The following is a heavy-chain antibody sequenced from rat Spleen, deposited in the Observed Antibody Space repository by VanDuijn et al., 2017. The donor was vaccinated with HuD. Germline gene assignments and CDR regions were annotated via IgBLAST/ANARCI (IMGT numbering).Heavy chain of an antibody. V-gene: IGHV5-19*01. J-gene: IGHJ4*01. D-gene: IGHD1-9*01. CDR2: ITNTGGST. Sequence: EVLLVESGGGLVQPGRSLKLSCAASGFTFSDYAMNWIRQAPTKGLEWVASITNTGGSTYYPDSVKGRFTISRDNAKSTLYLQMNSLRSEDTATYYCTRDYGYNYGVMDAWGQGASVTVSS. CDR1: GFTFSDYA. CDR3: TRDYGYNYGVMDA.